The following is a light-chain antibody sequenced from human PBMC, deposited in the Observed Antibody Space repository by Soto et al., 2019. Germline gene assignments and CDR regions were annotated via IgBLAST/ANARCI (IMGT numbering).Light chain of an antibody. J-gene: IGKJ4*01. V-gene: IGKV1-8*01. CDR1: QGISSY. Sequence: AIRMTQSPSSFSASTGDRVTITCRASQGISSYLAWYQQKPGKAPKLLIYAASTLQSGVPSRFSGSGSGTYFTLTISNLQPEDFATYYCQQGNSFPLTFGGGTKVDIK. CDR3: QQGNSFPLT. CDR2: AAS.